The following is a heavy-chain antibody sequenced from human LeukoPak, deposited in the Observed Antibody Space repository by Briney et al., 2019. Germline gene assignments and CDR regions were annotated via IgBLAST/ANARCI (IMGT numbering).Heavy chain of an antibody. J-gene: IGHJ4*02. CDR3: ARGLGVVPADTDY. CDR2: MNPNSGNT. CDR1: GYTFTSYD. V-gene: IGHV1-8*03. D-gene: IGHD2-2*01. Sequence: ASVKVSCKAPGYTFTSYDINWVRQATGQGLEWMGWMNPNSGNTGYAQKFQGRVTITRNTSISTAYMELSSLRSEDTAVYYCARGLGVVPADTDYWGQGTLVTVSS.